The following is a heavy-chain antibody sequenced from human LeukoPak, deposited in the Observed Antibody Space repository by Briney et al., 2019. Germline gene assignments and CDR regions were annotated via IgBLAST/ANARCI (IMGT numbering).Heavy chain of an antibody. Sequence: GGSLRLSCAASGFTFSSYAMSWVRQAPGKGLEWVSAISGSGGSTYYADSVKGRFTISRDNSKNTLYLQMNSLRAEDTAVYYCARPWTTVVTPEEWYFDYWGQGTLVTVSS. CDR3: ARPWTTVVTPEEWYFDY. V-gene: IGHV3-23*01. D-gene: IGHD4-23*01. CDR2: ISGSGGST. J-gene: IGHJ4*02. CDR1: GFTFSSYA.